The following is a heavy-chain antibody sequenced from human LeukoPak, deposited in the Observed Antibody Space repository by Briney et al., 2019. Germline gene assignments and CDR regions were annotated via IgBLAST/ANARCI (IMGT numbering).Heavy chain of an antibody. J-gene: IGHJ6*03. CDR1: GGPISSYY. D-gene: IGHD3-10*01. V-gene: IGHV4-59*01. CDR2: IYYSGST. Sequence: SETLSLTCTVSGGPISSYYWSWIRQPPGKGLEWIGYIYYSGSTNYNPSLKSRVTISVDTSKNQFSLKLSSVTAADTAVYYCARGGSGSNYVYYYYYMDVWGKGTTVTVSS. CDR3: ARGGSGSNYVYYYYYMDV.